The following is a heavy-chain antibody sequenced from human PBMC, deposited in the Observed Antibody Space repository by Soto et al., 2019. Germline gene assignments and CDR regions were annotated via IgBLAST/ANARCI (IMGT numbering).Heavy chain of an antibody. J-gene: IGHJ2*01. V-gene: IGHV3-74*01. CDR3: ARAKGSWYFDL. Sequence: VQLVESGGGLVQPGGSLRLSCAASGFTFSSYWMHWVRQAPGKGLVWVSRLKSDGSSTAYAASVKGRLTISRDNAKTTLYLQMNSLRAEDTAVYYCARAKGSWYFDLWGRGTLVTVSS. CDR2: LKSDGSST. CDR1: GFTFSSYW.